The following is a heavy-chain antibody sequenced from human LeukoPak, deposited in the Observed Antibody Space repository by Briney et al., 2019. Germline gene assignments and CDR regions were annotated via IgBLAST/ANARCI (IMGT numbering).Heavy chain of an antibody. CDR3: ARHLRGGSIWFDY. V-gene: IGHV4-39*01. CDR2: ISYSGTT. D-gene: IGHD6-13*01. J-gene: IGHJ4*02. Sequence: SDTLSLTCTVSGGSISSGSYYWGWVRQPPGKGLEWIGSISYSGTTYYNLSLKSRVTLSVDTSKNQFSLKLSSVTAADTALYYCARHLRGGSIWFDYWGQGTLVTVSS. CDR1: GGSISSGSYY.